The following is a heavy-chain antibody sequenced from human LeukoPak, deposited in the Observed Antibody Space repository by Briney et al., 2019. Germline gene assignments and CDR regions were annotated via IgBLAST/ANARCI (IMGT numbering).Heavy chain of an antibody. CDR2: IYTSGST. CDR1: GGSLSSGSYY. Sequence: SQTLSLTCTVSGGSLSSGSYYWRWIRQPAGKGLEWIGRIYTSGSTNYNPSLKSRVTISVDTSKNQFSLKLSSVTAADTAVYYCARDGYDSSGYYFDYWGQGTLVTVSS. V-gene: IGHV4-61*02. D-gene: IGHD3-22*01. J-gene: IGHJ4*02. CDR3: ARDGYDSSGYYFDY.